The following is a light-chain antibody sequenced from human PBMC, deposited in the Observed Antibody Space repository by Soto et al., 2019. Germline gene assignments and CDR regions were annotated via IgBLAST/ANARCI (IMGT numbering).Light chain of an antibody. Sequence: IQITQSPSTLSASVGDRVTFTCRASQTISTWLAWYQQKPGEAPKLLIYKASTLEVGVLSRFSASGSGTEFTLTINTLQPADFATYYCQQYNSYPWTFGQGTKVDIK. J-gene: IGKJ1*01. CDR1: QTISTW. CDR3: QQYNSYPWT. V-gene: IGKV1-5*03. CDR2: KAS.